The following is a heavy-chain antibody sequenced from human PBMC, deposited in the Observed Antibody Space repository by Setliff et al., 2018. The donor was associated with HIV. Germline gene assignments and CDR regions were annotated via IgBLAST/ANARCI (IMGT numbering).Heavy chain of an antibody. V-gene: IGHV1-3*01. D-gene: IGHD3-22*01. J-gene: IGHJ3*02. CDR3: ARDFDYYDSSGYYHDAFDM. CDR2: INAGNGNT. Sequence: ASVKVSCKASGYTFTSYAMHWVRQAPGQRLEWMGWINAGNGNTKYSQKFQGRVTITRDTSASTAYMGLSSLRSEDTAVYYCARDFDYYDSSGYYHDAFDMWGQGTMVTVSS. CDR1: GYTFTSYA.